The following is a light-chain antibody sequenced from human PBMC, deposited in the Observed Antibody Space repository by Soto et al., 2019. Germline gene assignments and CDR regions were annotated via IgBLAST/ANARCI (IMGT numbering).Light chain of an antibody. J-gene: IGLJ1*01. Sequence: QSALTQPASVSGSPGQSIIISCTGTSSDVGRYNYVSWYQQHPGKAPKLIIYEVNNRPSEISNRFSGSKSANKASLTISGLQAEDEADYYCTSFTSSATYVFGTGTKLTVL. V-gene: IGLV2-14*01. CDR2: EVN. CDR3: TSFTSSATYV. CDR1: SSDVGRYNY.